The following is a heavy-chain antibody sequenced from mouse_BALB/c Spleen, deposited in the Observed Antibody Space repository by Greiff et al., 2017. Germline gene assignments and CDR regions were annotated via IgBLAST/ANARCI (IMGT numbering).Heavy chain of an antibody. CDR3: ARDRGRYGAMDY. CDR1: GFTFSDYG. CDR2: ISNLAYSI. V-gene: IGHV5-15*02. Sequence: EVHLVESGGGLVQPGGSMKLSCAASGFTFSDYGMAWVRQAPGKGPEWVAFISNLAYSIYYADTVTGRFTISRENAKNTLYLEMSSLRSEDTAMYYCARDRGRYGAMDYWGQGTSVTVSS. D-gene: IGHD1-1*02. J-gene: IGHJ4*01.